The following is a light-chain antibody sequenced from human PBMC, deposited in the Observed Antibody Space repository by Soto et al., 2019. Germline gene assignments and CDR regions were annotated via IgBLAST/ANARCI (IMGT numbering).Light chain of an antibody. CDR3: QQRSNWPPRNT. CDR2: DAS. J-gene: IGKJ2*01. CDR1: QSVSSY. Sequence: EIVLTQSPATLSLSPGERATLSCRVSQSVSSYLAWYQQKPGQAPRLLIYDASNRATGIPARFSGSGSGTDFTLTISSLEPEDFAVYYCQQRSNWPPRNTFGQGTKLEIK. V-gene: IGKV3-11*01.